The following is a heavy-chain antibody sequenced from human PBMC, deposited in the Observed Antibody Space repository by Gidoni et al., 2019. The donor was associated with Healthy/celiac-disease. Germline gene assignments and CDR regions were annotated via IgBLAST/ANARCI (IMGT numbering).Heavy chain of an antibody. Sequence: QVQLVQSGAEVKKPGSSVKVSCKASGGTFSSYAIRWVRQAHGQGLEWMGGIIPIFGTANYAQKFQGRVTITADKSTSTAYMELSSLRSEDTAVYYCAMTDRLSRIQLWSYNWFDPWGQGTLVTVSS. CDR1: GGTFSSYA. D-gene: IGHD5-18*01. J-gene: IGHJ5*02. V-gene: IGHV1-69*06. CDR3: AMTDRLSRIQLWSYNWFDP. CDR2: IIPIFGTA.